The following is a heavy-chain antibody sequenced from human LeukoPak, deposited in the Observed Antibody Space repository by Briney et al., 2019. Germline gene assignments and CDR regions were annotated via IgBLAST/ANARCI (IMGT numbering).Heavy chain of an antibody. V-gene: IGHV3-30*02. Sequence: PGGSLRLSCAASGFTFSSYGMHWVRQAPGKGLEWVAFIRYDGSNKYYADFVKGRFTISRDNSKNTLYLQMNSLRAEDTAVYYCAKEEGWGSYPYYYYGMDVWGQGTTVTVSS. D-gene: IGHD3-16*01. J-gene: IGHJ6*02. CDR2: IRYDGSNK. CDR1: GFTFSSYG. CDR3: AKEEGWGSYPYYYYGMDV.